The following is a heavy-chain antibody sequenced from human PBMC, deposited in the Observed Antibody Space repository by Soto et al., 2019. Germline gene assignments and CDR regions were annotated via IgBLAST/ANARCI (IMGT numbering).Heavy chain of an antibody. D-gene: IGHD3-10*01. J-gene: IGHJ3*02. V-gene: IGHV3-23*01. Sequence: EVQLLESGGGLVQPGGSLRLSCAASGFTFSSYAMSWVRQAPGKGLEWVSAISGSGGSTYYADSVKGRFTISRDNSKNTLYLQMNSLRAEDTAVYYCATDQFLWFGESSDAFDIWGQGTMVTVSS. CDR2: ISGSGGST. CDR3: ATDQFLWFGESSDAFDI. CDR1: GFTFSSYA.